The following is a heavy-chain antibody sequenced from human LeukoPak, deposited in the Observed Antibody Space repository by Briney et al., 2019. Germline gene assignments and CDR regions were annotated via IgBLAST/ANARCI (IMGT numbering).Heavy chain of an antibody. CDR1: GGSISSYY. V-gene: IGHV4-59*08. J-gene: IGHJ4*02. D-gene: IGHD6-13*01. CDR3: ARQRDLQQLAPFDY. CDR2: IYRTGST. Sequence: SETLSLTCNVSGGSISSYYWSWIRQPPGKGLEWIGYIYRTGSTNYNPSLKSRVTISADTSKSQFSPSLSSVTAADTAVYYCARQRDLQQLAPFDYWGQGTLVTVSP.